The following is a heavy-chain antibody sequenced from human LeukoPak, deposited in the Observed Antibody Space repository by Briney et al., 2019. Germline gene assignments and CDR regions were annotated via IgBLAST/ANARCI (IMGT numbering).Heavy chain of an antibody. J-gene: IGHJ4*02. CDR2: TRNKANNYAT. CDR1: GFTVSSNY. CDR3: TRWRSGTSD. D-gene: IGHD4-23*01. V-gene: IGHV3-72*01. Sequence: PGGSLRLSCAASGFTVSSNYMSWVRQAPGKGLEWVGHTRNKANNYATEYAASVKGRFTISRDDSRNSVYLQMNSLKTEDTAVYYCTRWRSGTSDWGQGTLVTVSS.